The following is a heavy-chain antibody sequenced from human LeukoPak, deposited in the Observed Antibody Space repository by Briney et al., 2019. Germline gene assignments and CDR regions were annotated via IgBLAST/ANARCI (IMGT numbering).Heavy chain of an antibody. D-gene: IGHD6-13*01. CDR3: ARDDGAAAGPSDY. CDR2: IIPIFGIA. V-gene: IGHV1-69*04. J-gene: IGHJ4*02. CDR1: GGTFSSYA. Sequence: SVKVSCKASGGTFSSYAISWVRQAPGQGLEWMGRIIPIFGIANYAQKFQGRVTITADKSTSTAYMELSSLRSEDTAVYYSARDDGAAAGPSDYWGQGTLVTVSS.